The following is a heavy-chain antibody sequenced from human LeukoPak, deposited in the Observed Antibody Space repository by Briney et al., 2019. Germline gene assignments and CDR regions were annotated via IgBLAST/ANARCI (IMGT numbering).Heavy chain of an antibody. D-gene: IGHD4-17*01. CDR2: IYYSGST. V-gene: IGHV4-31*03. J-gene: IGHJ3*02. Sequence: SETLSLTCPVSGGSISSGGYYWSWIRQPPGKGLEWIGYIYYSGSTYYNPSLKSRVTISVDTSKNQFSLKLSSVTAADTAVYYCARDLVSGYGDYALRGMAFAIWGQGTMVTVSS. CDR1: GGSISSGGYY. CDR3: ARDLVSGYGDYALRGMAFAI.